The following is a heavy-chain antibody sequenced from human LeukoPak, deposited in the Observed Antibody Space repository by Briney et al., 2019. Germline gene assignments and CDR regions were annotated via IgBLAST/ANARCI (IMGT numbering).Heavy chain of an antibody. Sequence: ASVKVSCKASGYTFTGYYMHWVRQAPGQGLEWMGWISPNSGGTNYAQKFQGRVTMTRDTSISTVYMELSSLRSEDTAVYYCARAFGVALNWFDPWGQGTLVTVSS. D-gene: IGHD3-3*01. CDR1: GYTFTGYY. J-gene: IGHJ5*02. CDR3: ARAFGVALNWFDP. V-gene: IGHV1-2*02. CDR2: ISPNSGGT.